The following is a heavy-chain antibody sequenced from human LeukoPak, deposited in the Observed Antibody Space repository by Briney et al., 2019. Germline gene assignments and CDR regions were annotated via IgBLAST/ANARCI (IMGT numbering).Heavy chain of an antibody. D-gene: IGHD5-24*01. Sequence: PSETLSLTCTVSGDSISNYYWSWIRQPPGKGLDWIGYIYYSGSTYYNPSLKSRVTISVDTSKNSVSLKLNSVTAADTAVYYCATARRDGYNLDWYFDLWGRGTLVTVSS. CDR3: ATARRDGYNLDWYFDL. J-gene: IGHJ2*01. CDR2: IYYSGST. CDR1: GDSISNYY. V-gene: IGHV4-59*01.